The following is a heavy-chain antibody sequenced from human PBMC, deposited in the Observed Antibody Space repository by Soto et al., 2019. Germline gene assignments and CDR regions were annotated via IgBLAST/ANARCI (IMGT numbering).Heavy chain of an antibody. D-gene: IGHD2-2*01. V-gene: IGHV4-59*08. Sequence: SETLYITSTASGGPISSYYWSWIRHPPGKGLEWIGYSLHSGSTSYNPSLKSRVTVSVDTSKNQLSLKLTSVTAADTAVYYCARGNQLLFGYYYYYMDVWGKGTTVTVPS. CDR3: ARGNQLLFGYYYYYMDV. CDR1: GGPISSYY. CDR2: SLHSGST. J-gene: IGHJ6*03.